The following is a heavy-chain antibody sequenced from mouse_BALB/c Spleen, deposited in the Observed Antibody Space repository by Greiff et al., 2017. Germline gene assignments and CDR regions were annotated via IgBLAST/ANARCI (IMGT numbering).Heavy chain of an antibody. CDR1: GYTFTSYW. Sequence: VQLQQSGAELAKPGASVKMSCKASGYTFTSYWMHWVKQRPGQGLEWIGYINPSTGYTEYNQKFKDKATLTADKSSSTAYMQLSSLTSEDSAVYYCARVDYRYGPFAYWGQGTLVTVSA. J-gene: IGHJ3*01. CDR3: ARVDYRYGPFAY. D-gene: IGHD2-14*01. CDR2: INPSTGYT. V-gene: IGHV1-7*01.